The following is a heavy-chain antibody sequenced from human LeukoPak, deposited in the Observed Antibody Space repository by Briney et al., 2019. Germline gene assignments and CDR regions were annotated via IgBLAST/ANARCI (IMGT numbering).Heavy chain of an antibody. CDR3: ARAHDYVWGSYSSYWFDP. D-gene: IGHD3-16*01. V-gene: IGHV4-38-2*02. Sequence: SETLSLTCIVSGFSISSGYYWGWIRQSPGKGLEWIGSIHHSGSTHYNPSLKSRVTISVGTSKNQFSLKLRSVTAADTAVYYCARAHDYVWGSYSSYWFDPWGQGTLVTVSS. CDR1: GFSISSGYY. CDR2: IHHSGST. J-gene: IGHJ5*02.